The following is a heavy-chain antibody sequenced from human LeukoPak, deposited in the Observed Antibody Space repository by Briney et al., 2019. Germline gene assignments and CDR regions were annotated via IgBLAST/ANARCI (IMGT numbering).Heavy chain of an antibody. Sequence: GGSLRLSCAASGFTFSSYAMSWVRQAPGKGLEWVSAISGSGGSTYYADSVKGRFTFSRDNSKNTLYLQMNSLRAEDTAVYYCAKVSGGSGFTTPLDYWGQGTLVTVSS. CDR1: GFTFSSYA. D-gene: IGHD3-22*01. J-gene: IGHJ4*02. V-gene: IGHV3-23*01. CDR3: AKVSGGSGFTTPLDY. CDR2: ISGSGGST.